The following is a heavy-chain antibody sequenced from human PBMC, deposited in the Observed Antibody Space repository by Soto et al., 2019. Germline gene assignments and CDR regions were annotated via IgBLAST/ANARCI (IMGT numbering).Heavy chain of an antibody. D-gene: IGHD3-10*01. J-gene: IGHJ4*02. CDR1: GFSFRSYS. V-gene: IGHV3-48*02. Sequence: EVQLVESGGGLVQVGGSLRLSCAASGFSFRSYSMNWVRQAPGKGLEWVSYISSSSGTIDYADSVKGRFTISRDNAKNSLYLQMNSLRDDDTALYYCVRDLGYGSGRYCCYFDYWGQGTLVTVSS. CDR3: VRDLGYGSGRYCCYFDY. CDR2: ISSSSGTI.